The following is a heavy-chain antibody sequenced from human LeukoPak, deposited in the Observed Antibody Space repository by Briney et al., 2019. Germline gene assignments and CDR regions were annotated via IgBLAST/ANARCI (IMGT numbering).Heavy chain of an antibody. D-gene: IGHD2-15*01. CDR3: ARWVGAAGFDY. J-gene: IGHJ4*02. V-gene: IGHV3-33*01. CDR2: IWYDGSNK. CDR1: GFIFSSYG. Sequence: PGRSLRLSCAASGFIFSSYGMHWVRQAPGKGLEWVAVIWYDGSNKYYADSVKGRFSISRDNSRNTLYLQMNSLRAEDTAVYYCARWVGAAGFDYWGQGTLVTVSS.